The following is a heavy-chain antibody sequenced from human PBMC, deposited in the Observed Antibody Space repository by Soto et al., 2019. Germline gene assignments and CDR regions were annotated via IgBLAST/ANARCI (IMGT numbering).Heavy chain of an antibody. V-gene: IGHV4-59*01. CDR2: IYYSGST. D-gene: IGHD3-22*01. CDR3: ARAWGYYDSSGYSNWFDP. J-gene: IGHJ5*02. CDR1: GGSISSYY. Sequence: ASETLSLTCTVSGGSISSYYWSWIRQPPGKGLEWIGYIYYSGSTNYNPSLKSRVTISVDTSKNQFSLKLSSVTAADTAVYYCARAWGYYDSSGYSNWFDPWGQGTLVTVSS.